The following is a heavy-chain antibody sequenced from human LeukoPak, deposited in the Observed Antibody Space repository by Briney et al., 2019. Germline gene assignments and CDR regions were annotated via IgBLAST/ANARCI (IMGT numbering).Heavy chain of an antibody. V-gene: IGHV4-61*02. CDR3: ARASGYCSSTSCYPFDY. CDR2: IYTSGST. D-gene: IGHD2-2*01. CDR1: GGSISSGSYY. Sequence: SETLSLTCTVSGGSISSGSYYWSWLRQPAGTGLEWIGRIYTSGSTNYNPSLKSRVTISVDTSKNQFSLKLSSVTAADTAVYYCARASGYCSSTSCYPFDYWGQGTLVTVSS. J-gene: IGHJ4*02.